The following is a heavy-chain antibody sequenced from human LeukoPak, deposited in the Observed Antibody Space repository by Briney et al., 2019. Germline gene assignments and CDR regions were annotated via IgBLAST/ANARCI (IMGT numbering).Heavy chain of an antibody. V-gene: IGHV4-30-2*01. Sequence: SETLSLICAVSGGSISSGGYSWSWIRQPPGKGLEWIGYIYHSGSTYYNPSLKSRVTISVDRSKNQFSLKLSSVTAADTAVYYCAREDTSAAVDYWGQGTLVTVSS. D-gene: IGHD6-13*01. J-gene: IGHJ4*02. CDR2: IYHSGST. CDR3: AREDTSAAVDY. CDR1: GGSISSGGYS.